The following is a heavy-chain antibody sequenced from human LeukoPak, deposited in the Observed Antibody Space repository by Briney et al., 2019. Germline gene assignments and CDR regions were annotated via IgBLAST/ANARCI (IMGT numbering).Heavy chain of an antibody. CDR1: GYAFTSYD. Sequence: ASVKVSCKASGYAFTSYDINWVRQATGQGLEWMGWMNPNSGNTGYAQKFQGRVTMTRNTSISTAYMELSSLRSEDTAVYYCARGIAAAGTSDPWGQGTLVTVSS. J-gene: IGHJ5*02. V-gene: IGHV1-8*01. CDR3: ARGIAAAGTSDP. CDR2: MNPNSGNT. D-gene: IGHD6-13*01.